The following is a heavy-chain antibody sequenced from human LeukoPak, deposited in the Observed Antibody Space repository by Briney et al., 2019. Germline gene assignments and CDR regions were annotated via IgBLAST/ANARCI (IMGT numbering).Heavy chain of an antibody. CDR3: ARGRPYSDY. J-gene: IGHJ4*02. CDR1: GASFSSYY. CDR2: IFYNGNT. Sequence: SETLSLTCTVSGASFSSYYWSWLRQPPGKGLEWIAYIFYNGNTKYNPSLKSRVTISLVTSKNQFSLKLSSVTAADTAVYYCARGRPYSDYWGQGTLVTVSS. V-gene: IGHV4-59*08.